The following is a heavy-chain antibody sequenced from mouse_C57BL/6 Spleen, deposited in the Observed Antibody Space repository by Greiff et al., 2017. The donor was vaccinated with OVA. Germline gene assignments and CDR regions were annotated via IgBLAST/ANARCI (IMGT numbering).Heavy chain of an antibody. J-gene: IGHJ2*01. CDR2: ISSGSSTI. D-gene: IGHD3-3*01. CDR3: ASGTGDY. CDR1: GFTFSDYG. V-gene: IGHV5-17*01. Sequence: DVQLQESGGGLVKPGGSLKLSCAASGFTFSDYGMHWVRQDPEKGLEWVAYISSGSSTIYYADTVKGRFTISRDNAKNTLFLQMTSLRSEDTAMYYCASGTGDYWGQGTTLTVSS.